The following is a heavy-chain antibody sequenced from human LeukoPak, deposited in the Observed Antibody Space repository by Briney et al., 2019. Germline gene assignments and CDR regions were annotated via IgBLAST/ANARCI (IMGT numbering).Heavy chain of an antibody. CDR3: ARGMPFYYYYMDV. CDR2: MNPNSGNT. CDR1: GYTFNRYD. J-gene: IGHJ6*03. D-gene: IGHD2-2*01. Sequence: GASVKVSCKASGYTFNRYDIKWVGQATGQGLEWVGWMNPNSGNTGYAQKFQGRVTMTRNTSISTAYMELSSLRSEDTAVYYCARGMPFYYYYMDVWGKGTTVTVSS. V-gene: IGHV1-8*01.